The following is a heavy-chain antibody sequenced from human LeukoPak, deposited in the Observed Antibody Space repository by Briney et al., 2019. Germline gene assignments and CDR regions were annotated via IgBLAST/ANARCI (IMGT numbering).Heavy chain of an antibody. CDR1: GFTFSSYG. Sequence: PGRSLRLSCAASGFTFSSYGMHWVRQAPGKGLEWVAVIWYDGSNKYYADSVKGRFTISRDNSKNTLYLQMNSLRVEDTAVYYCAKALVGYSSSWFDYWGQGTLVTVSS. V-gene: IGHV3-33*06. CDR3: AKALVGYSSSWFDY. J-gene: IGHJ4*02. D-gene: IGHD6-13*01. CDR2: IWYDGSNK.